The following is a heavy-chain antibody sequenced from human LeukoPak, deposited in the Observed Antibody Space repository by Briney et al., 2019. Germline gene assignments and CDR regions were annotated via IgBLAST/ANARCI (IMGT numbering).Heavy chain of an antibody. D-gene: IGHD3-10*01. Sequence: PGGSLRLSCEASGFTVSSNYMTWVRQSPGKGLEWVSVIYNSGDTYYADSVKGRFTISRDNSKNTLYLQMNSLRAEDTAVYRCARGRGEIFFFDCWGQGTLVTVS. CDR2: IYNSGDT. CDR3: ARGRGEIFFFDC. J-gene: IGHJ4*02. V-gene: IGHV3-53*01. CDR1: GFTVSSNY.